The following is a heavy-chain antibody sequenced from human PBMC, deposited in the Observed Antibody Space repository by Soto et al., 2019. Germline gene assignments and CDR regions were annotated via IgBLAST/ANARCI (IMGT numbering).Heavy chain of an antibody. V-gene: IGHV4-30-2*01. CDR2: IHHSGST. J-gene: IGHJ4*02. CDR1: GGSISGGGSY. Sequence: SETLSLTXVVSGGSISGGGSYWSWIRQPPEKGLEWIGYIHHSGSTYCNPSLKSRVTISVDRSKNQLSLKLGSVTAADTAVFYCARLDGYNSFDYWGRGTLVTVSS. D-gene: IGHD5-12*01. CDR3: ARLDGYNSFDY.